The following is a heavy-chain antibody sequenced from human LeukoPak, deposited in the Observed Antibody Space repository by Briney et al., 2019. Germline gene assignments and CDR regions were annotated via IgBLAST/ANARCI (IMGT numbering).Heavy chain of an antibody. Sequence: PSETLSLTCSVSGGSISSSSYYWGWIRQPPGKGLEWIGSTKYNGGTYYNPSLKSRVTISVDTSKNQFSLKLSSVTAADTAVYYCASDYGDFDFFDYWGQGTPVTVSS. J-gene: IGHJ4*02. CDR1: GGSISSSSYY. D-gene: IGHD4-17*01. CDR3: ASDYGDFDFFDY. V-gene: IGHV4-39*07. CDR2: TKYNGGT.